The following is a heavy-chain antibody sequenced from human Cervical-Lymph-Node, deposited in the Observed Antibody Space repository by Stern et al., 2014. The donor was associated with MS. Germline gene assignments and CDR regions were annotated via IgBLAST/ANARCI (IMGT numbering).Heavy chain of an antibody. D-gene: IGHD1-26*01. V-gene: IGHV1-69*06. CDR2: ITPVFGTT. Sequence: QLVQSGAEVKKPGSSVKVSCKASGDTFSSYAINWVRQVPGQGLEWMGGITPVFGTTNYAQKFQGRVTITADKSTNTAYMELMTLRSEDTAVYYCARGGGLVGHFDYWGQGTLVSVSP. CDR3: ARGGGLVGHFDY. J-gene: IGHJ4*02. CDR1: GDTFSSYA.